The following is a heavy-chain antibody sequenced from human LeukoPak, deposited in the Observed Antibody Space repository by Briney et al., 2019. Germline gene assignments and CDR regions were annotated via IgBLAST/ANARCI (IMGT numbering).Heavy chain of an antibody. J-gene: IGHJ3*02. CDR1: GGSISGYY. V-gene: IGHV4-59*08. CDR3: ARHGGGYTTDAFDI. D-gene: IGHD5-24*01. Sequence: PSETLSLTCTVSGGSISGYYWNWIRQPPGKGLEWIGYLYYSGSTDYNPSLKSRVTISVDTSKNQFSLKLSSVTAADTAVYHCARHGGGYTTDAFDIWGQGTMVTVSS. CDR2: LYYSGST.